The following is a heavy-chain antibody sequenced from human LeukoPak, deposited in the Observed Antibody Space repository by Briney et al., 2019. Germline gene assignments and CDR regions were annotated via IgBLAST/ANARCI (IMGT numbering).Heavy chain of an antibody. CDR2: IWSDGSNK. D-gene: IGHD5-18*01. J-gene: IGHJ4*02. CDR3: ARDEGYTYGHPLDY. V-gene: IGHV3-33*01. Sequence: PGGSLTLSCPASGFTFSNYVMHWVRQAPGKGLEWVALIWSDGSNKYYADSVKGRFTISRDNSKNTLYLQMNSLRAEDKSVYFCARDEGYTYGHPLDYWGQGTLVTVSS. CDR1: GFTFSNYV.